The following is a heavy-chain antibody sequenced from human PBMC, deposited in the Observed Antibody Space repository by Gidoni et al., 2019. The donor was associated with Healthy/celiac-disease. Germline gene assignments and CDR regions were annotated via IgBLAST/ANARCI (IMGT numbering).Heavy chain of an antibody. D-gene: IGHD5-12*01. V-gene: IGHV1-3*01. CDR3: ARSSEYSGYFDAFDI. J-gene: IGHJ3*02. Sequence: QVQLVQSGAEVKKPGASVKVSCKASGYTFTSYAMHWVRQAPGQRLEWMGWINAGNGNTKYSQKFQGRVTITRDTSASTAYMELSSLRSEDTAVYYCARSSEYSGYFDAFDIWGQGTMVTVSS. CDR2: INAGNGNT. CDR1: GYTFTSYA.